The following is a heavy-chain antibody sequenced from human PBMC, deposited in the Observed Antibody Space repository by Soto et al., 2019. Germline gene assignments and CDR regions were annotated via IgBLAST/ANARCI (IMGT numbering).Heavy chain of an antibody. Sequence: SETLSLTCAVYGGSFSGYNWNWLRQPPGKALEWIGYVYNSGSTNYNPSLKSRVTISVDTSKNQFSLKVNSVTAADTAVYYCARRAVVAVTGSLDNWLDPWGQGILVTVSS. V-gene: IGHV4-59*01. J-gene: IGHJ5*02. CDR1: GGSFSGYN. CDR3: ARRAVVAVTGSLDNWLDP. D-gene: IGHD2-21*01. CDR2: VYNSGST.